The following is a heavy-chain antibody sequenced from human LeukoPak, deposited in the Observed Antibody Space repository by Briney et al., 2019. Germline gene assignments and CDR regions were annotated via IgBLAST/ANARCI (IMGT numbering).Heavy chain of an antibody. CDR3: ARDLAGYFGFDY. CDR2: ISYDGSNK. V-gene: IGHV3-30-3*01. J-gene: IGHJ4*02. Sequence: PGGSLRLSCAASGFTFSSYAMHWVRQAPGKGLEWVAVISYDGSNKYYADSVRGRFTISRDNSKNTLYLQMNSLRAEDTAVYYCARDLAGYFGFDYWGQGTLVTVSS. D-gene: IGHD3-9*01. CDR1: GFTFSSYA.